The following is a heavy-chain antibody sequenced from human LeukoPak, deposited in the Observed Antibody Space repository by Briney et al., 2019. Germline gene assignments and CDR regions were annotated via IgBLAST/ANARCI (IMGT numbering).Heavy chain of an antibody. V-gene: IGHV4-34*01. CDR1: GGSFSGYY. Sequence: SETLSLTCAVYGGSFSGYYWSWIRQPPGKGLEWIGEINHSGSTNYNPSLKSRVTISVDTSKSQFALKLSSVTAADTAVYYCARVHRGYSYGHEDYWGQGTLVTVSS. D-gene: IGHD5-18*01. CDR3: ARVHRGYSYGHEDY. CDR2: INHSGST. J-gene: IGHJ4*02.